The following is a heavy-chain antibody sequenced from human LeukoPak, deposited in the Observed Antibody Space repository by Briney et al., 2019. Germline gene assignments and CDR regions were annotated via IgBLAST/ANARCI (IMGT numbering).Heavy chain of an antibody. CDR2: IYTSGST. J-gene: IGHJ6*03. Sequence: NPSETLSLTCTVSGGSISSYYWSWIRQPAGKGMEWIGRIYTSGSTNYNPSLKRGVSISVDTSKHQFSLKLSSVTAADTAVYYCARGGYSHLGHDMDLWGKGTTVTVSS. CDR1: GGSISSYY. V-gene: IGHV4-4*07. D-gene: IGHD5-18*01. CDR3: ARGGYSHLGHDMDL.